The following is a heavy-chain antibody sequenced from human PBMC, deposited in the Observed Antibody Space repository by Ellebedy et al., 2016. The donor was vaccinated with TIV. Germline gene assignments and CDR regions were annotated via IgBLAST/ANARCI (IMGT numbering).Heavy chain of an antibody. V-gene: IGHV3-74*01. CDR3: ARVGCSDASCYYYDYYYMDV. D-gene: IGHD2-15*01. J-gene: IGHJ6*03. CDR1: GFSFSSYW. Sequence: GESLKISCAASGFSFSSYWMHWVRHTPGKGLVWLSRINGDGSRTRYADSVRGRFTISRDNAKNTLYLQMNALSAEETAVYYCARVGCSDASCYYYDYYYMDVWGKGTAVTVSS. CDR2: INGDGSRT.